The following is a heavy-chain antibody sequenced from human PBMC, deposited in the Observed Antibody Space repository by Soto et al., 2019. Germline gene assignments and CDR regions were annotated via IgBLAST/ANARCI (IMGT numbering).Heavy chain of an antibody. CDR1: GFTFSNYE. CDR3: ARRGYGSSWRNVYMDV. D-gene: IGHD6-13*01. V-gene: IGHV3-64*01. J-gene: IGHJ6*03. Sequence: EAQLVESGGGLVQPGGSLRLSCAASGFTFSNYEMHWVRQAPGKGLEYVSGISNNGAHTDYAKSVKGRFTISRDNSENTLYLQMGSLRAEDMAPYYCARRGYGSSWRNVYMDVWGKGTTVTVSS. CDR2: ISNNGAHT.